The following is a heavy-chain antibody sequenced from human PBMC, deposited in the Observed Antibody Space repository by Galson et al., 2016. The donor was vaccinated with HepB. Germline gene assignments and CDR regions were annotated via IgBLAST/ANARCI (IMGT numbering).Heavy chain of an antibody. CDR2: IYPGDSDT. CDR1: GYSFAKYW. D-gene: IGHD1-26*01. CDR3: ARQVGATHDH. V-gene: IGHV5-51*01. Sequence: QSGAEVKKPGESLKISCQGSGYSFAKYWIVWVRQMPGKGLEWMGIIYPGDSDTTYSPSFQGQVTISADKSISTAYLQWSSLKASDTARYYCARQVGATHDHWGQGTLVTVSS. J-gene: IGHJ4*02.